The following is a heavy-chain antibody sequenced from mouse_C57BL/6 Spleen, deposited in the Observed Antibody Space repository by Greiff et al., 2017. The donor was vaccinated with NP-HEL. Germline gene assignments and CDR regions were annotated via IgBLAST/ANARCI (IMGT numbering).Heavy chain of an antibody. CDR2: IHPNSGST. CDR3: ARDWLITTVDYFDY. Sequence: QVQLQQPGAELVKPGASVKLSCKASGYTFTSYWMHWVKQRPGQGLEWIGMIHPNSGSTNYNEKFKSKATLTVDKSSSTAYMQLSSLTSEDSAVYYCARDWLITTVDYFDYWGQGTTLTVSS. D-gene: IGHD1-1*01. V-gene: IGHV1-64*01. CDR1: GYTFTSYW. J-gene: IGHJ2*01.